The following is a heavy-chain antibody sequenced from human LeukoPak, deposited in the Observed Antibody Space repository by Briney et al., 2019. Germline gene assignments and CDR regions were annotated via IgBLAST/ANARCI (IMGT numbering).Heavy chain of an antibody. CDR3: ARAGYYDSSGYSPGDYFDY. D-gene: IGHD3-22*01. J-gene: IGHJ4*02. CDR2: INSDGSST. V-gene: IGHV3-74*01. CDR1: GFTFSSYW. Sequence: GGSLRHSCAPSGFTFSSYWMHWVRQAPGKGLVWVSRINSDGSSTSYADSVKGRFTISRDNAKNTLYLQMNSLRAEDTAVYYCARAGYYDSSGYSPGDYFDYWGQGTLVTVSS.